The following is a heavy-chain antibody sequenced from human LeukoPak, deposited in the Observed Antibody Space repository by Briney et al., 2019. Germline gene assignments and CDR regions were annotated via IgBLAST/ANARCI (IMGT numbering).Heavy chain of an antibody. CDR1: GGTFSSYA. V-gene: IGHV1-69*13. J-gene: IGHJ4*02. D-gene: IGHD3-22*01. CDR3: ARDPGSGYYYFDY. Sequence: SVKVSCKASGGTFSSYAISWVRQAPGQGLEWMGGIIPIFGTANYAQKFQGRVTITAGESTSTAYMELSSLRSEDTAMYYCARDPGSGYYYFDYWGQGTLVTVSS. CDR2: IIPIFGTA.